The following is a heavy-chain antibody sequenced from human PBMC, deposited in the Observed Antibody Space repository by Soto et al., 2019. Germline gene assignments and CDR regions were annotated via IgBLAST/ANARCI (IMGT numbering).Heavy chain of an antibody. CDR2: IHYSGATP. J-gene: IGHJ4*01. V-gene: IGHV1-46*01. CDR1: GYTFTNYY. Sequence: ASVKVSCKASGYTFTNYYMHWVRQAPGQGLEWMGVIHYSGATPTYAQKFQGRVTMARDTSTSTVYVELSSLTSEDTAVYYCAGGGPDLDTKGSFDYWGHGTLVTVSS. D-gene: IGHD3-16*01. CDR3: AGGGPDLDTKGSFDY.